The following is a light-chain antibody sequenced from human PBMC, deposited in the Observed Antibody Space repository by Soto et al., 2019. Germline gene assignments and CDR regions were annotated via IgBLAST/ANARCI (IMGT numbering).Light chain of an antibody. J-gene: IGLJ2*01. CDR1: SSNIGADYG. Sequence: QSVLTQPPSVSGAPGQRVTISCTGSSSNIGADYGVHWYQHRPGTAPRLLISNNTSRPSGVPGRFSGSRSGTSASLAITGLQSEDEADYYCQSFDSSLTAPILGVGTKLTVL. V-gene: IGLV1-40*01. CDR3: QSFDSSLTAPI. CDR2: NNT.